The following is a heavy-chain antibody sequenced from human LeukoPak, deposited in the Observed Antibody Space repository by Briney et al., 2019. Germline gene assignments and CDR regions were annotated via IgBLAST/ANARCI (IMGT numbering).Heavy chain of an antibody. Sequence: PSETLSLTCTVSGGSISSYYRSWIRQPPGKGLEWIGYIYYSGSTNYNPSFKSRVTVSVDTSKNQFSLKLSSVTAADTAVYYCARVHGDYPYYFDYWGQGTLVTVSS. D-gene: IGHD4-17*01. V-gene: IGHV4-59*01. CDR1: GGSISSYY. CDR2: IYYSGST. J-gene: IGHJ4*02. CDR3: ARVHGDYPYYFDY.